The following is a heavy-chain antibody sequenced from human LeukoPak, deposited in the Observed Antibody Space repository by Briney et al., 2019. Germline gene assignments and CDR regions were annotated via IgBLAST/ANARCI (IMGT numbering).Heavy chain of an antibody. CDR3: ARESIAEDAFDI. V-gene: IGHV4-59*01. CDR1: GGSISSYY. CDR2: IYYSGST. D-gene: IGHD6-13*01. J-gene: IGHJ3*02. Sequence: SETLSLTCTVSGGSISSYYWSWIRQPPGKGLEWIGYIYYSGSTNYNPSLKSRVTISVDTSKNQFSLKLSSVTAADTAVYYCARESIAEDAFDIWGQGTMVTVSS.